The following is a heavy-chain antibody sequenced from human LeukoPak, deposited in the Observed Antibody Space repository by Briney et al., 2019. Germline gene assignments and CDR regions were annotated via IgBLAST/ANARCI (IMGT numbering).Heavy chain of an antibody. D-gene: IGHD4-23*01. CDR2: IYYSGST. CDR1: GYSISSGYF. J-gene: IGHJ4*02. V-gene: IGHV4-61*01. CDR3: ARVSRGNSVGGDY. Sequence: SETLSLTCTVSGYSISSGYFWSWIRQPPGKGLEWIGYIYYSGSTNYNPSLKSRVTISLDTSKNQSSLKLSSVTAADTAMYYCARVSRGNSVGGDYWGQGTLVTVSS.